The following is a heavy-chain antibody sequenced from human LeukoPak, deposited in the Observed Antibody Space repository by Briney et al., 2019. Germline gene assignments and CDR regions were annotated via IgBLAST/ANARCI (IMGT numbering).Heavy chain of an antibody. D-gene: IGHD3-22*01. CDR2: INPSGGST. Sequence: ASVKVSCKASGNTFTSYYMHWVRQAPGQGLEWMGIINPSGGSTSYAQKFQGRVTMTRDTSTSTVYMELSSLRSEDTAVYYCARDEYYYDSSGYYGYWGQGTLVTVSS. CDR3: ARDEYYYDSSGYYGY. CDR1: GNTFTSYY. V-gene: IGHV1-46*01. J-gene: IGHJ4*02.